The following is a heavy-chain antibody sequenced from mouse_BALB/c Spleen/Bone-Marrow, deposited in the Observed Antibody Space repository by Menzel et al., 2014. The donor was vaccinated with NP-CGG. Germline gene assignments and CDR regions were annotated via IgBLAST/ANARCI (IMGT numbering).Heavy chain of an antibody. D-gene: IGHD1-1*01. CDR2: IYPGSGST. V-gene: IGHV1-77*01. Sequence: VKLMESGPELVKPGASVKMSCKASGYTFTDYVISWVKQRTGQGLEWIGEIYPGSGSTYYNEKFKGKATLTADKSSNTAYMQLSSLTSEDSAVYLCARGGGYGSSWFAYWGQGTLVTVSA. CDR1: GYTFTDYV. J-gene: IGHJ3*01. CDR3: ARGGGYGSSWFAY.